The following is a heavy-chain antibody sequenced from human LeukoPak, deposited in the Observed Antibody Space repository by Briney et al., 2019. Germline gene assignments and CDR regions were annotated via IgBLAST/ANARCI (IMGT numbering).Heavy chain of an antibody. CDR1: SGSIFSSNW. V-gene: IGHV4-4*02. CDR2: IFHSGST. J-gene: IGHJ4*02. Sequence: PSGTLSLTCAVSSGSIFSSNWWSWVRQPPGKGLEWIGQIFHSGSTAYSPSLKSRVTISVDKSKNQFSLRLTSVTAADTAVYYCARSPTKRVPEDYWGQGTLVTVSS. D-gene: IGHD2-2*01. CDR3: ARSPTKRVPEDY.